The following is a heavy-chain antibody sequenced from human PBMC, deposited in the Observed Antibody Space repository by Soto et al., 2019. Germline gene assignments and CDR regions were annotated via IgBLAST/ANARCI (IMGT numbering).Heavy chain of an antibody. Sequence: SVKVSCKASGGTFSSYAISWVRQAPGQGXEWMGGIIPIFGTANYAQKFQGRVTITADESTSTAYMEPSSLRSEDTAVYYCASVSDRVLLWFGESVYYGMDVWGQGTTVTVSS. CDR2: IIPIFGTA. J-gene: IGHJ6*02. CDR3: ASVSDRVLLWFGESVYYGMDV. CDR1: GGTFSSYA. D-gene: IGHD3-10*01. V-gene: IGHV1-69*13.